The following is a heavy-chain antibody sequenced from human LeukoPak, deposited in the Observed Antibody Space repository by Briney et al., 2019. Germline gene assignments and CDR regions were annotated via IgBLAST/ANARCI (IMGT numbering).Heavy chain of an antibody. J-gene: IGHJ5*02. CDR2: IFSNDKK. V-gene: IGHV2-26*01. D-gene: IGHD6-19*01. CDR1: EFSRSNPRMG. CDR3: ARTTMQQWLVRGDNWFDP. Sequence: SAPVLFKTTDTLTPTCTVSEFSRSNPRMGVSWIRQPQGKALERIAHIFSNDKKSNSTSLKSRLTISTHTSKSQAVLTMTNMDPVDTATYYCARTTMQQWLVRGDNWFDPWGQGTLVTASS.